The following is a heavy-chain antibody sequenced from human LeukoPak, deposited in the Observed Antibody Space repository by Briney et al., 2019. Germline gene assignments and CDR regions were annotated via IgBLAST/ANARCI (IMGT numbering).Heavy chain of an antibody. CDR3: AKGFKTYGELSFDY. J-gene: IGHJ4*02. D-gene: IGHD4-17*01. Sequence: PGGSLRLSCSGSGFSVSTYSMTWVRQAPGKGLEWVSSISKTTTYIYYADSVRGRFTISRDNAKNSVYLQMNSLRAEDTAVYYSAKGFKTYGELSFDYWGQGTLVTVSS. CDR1: GFSVSTYS. CDR2: ISKTTTYI. V-gene: IGHV3-21*04.